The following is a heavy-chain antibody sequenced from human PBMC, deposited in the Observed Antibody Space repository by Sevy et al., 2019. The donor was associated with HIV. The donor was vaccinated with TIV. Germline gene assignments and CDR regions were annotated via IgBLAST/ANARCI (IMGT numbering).Heavy chain of an antibody. J-gene: IGHJ4*02. D-gene: IGHD6-19*01. CDR2: ISYDGSNK. CDR1: GFTFSSYA. CDR3: ASQYSSGWYGFDY. V-gene: IGHV3-30-3*01. Sequence: GGSLRLSCAASGFTFSSYAMHWVRQAPGEGLEWVAVISYDGSNKYYADSVKGRFTISRDNSKNTLYLQMNSLRAEDTAVYYCASQYSSGWYGFDYWGQGTLVTVSS.